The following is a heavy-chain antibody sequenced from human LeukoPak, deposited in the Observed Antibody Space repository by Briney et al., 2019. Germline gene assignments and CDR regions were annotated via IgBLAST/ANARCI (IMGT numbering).Heavy chain of an antibody. V-gene: IGHV4-34*01. J-gene: IGHJ4*02. CDR3: ARTAGGYAAFDY. D-gene: IGHD5-12*01. CDR2: INHSGST. Sequence: SETLSLNCAVYGGSFSGYYWSWIRQPPGKGLEWIGEINHSGSTNYNPSLKSRVTISVDTSKNQFSLKLSSVTAADTAVYYCARTAGGYAAFDYWGQGTLVTVSS. CDR1: GGSFSGYY.